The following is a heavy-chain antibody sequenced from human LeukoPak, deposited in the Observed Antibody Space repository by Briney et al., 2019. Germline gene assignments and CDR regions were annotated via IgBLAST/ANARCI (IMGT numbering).Heavy chain of an antibody. J-gene: IGHJ6*02. CDR1: GFSFRTFE. D-gene: IGHD1-26*01. CDR3: ARSTELSDPYFYYGMDV. V-gene: IGHV3-48*03. Sequence: GGSLRFSCAASGFSFRTFEMSWVGKAPGKGLKCIAYISSASGTIYHADSVKGRFTISRDNANNSLYLQMNSLRAEDTATYYCARSTELSDPYFYYGMDVWGQGTTVTVSS. CDR2: ISSASGTI.